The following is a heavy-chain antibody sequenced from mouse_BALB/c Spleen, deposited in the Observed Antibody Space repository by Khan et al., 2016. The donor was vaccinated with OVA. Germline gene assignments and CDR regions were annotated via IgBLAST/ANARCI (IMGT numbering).Heavy chain of an antibody. D-gene: IGHD2-1*01. J-gene: IGHJ1*01. Sequence: QVQLKESGPGLVAPSQSLSITCTISGFSLTNYGVHWVRQPPGKGLEWLVVIWSDGHTTYNSALKSRLSISKDNSKSQVFLKMKSLQTDDTAMYYCARHGYYGNYGPYFDVWGAGTTVTVSS. CDR2: IWSDGHT. V-gene: IGHV2-6-1*01. CDR1: GFSLTNYG. CDR3: ARHGYYGNYGPYFDV.